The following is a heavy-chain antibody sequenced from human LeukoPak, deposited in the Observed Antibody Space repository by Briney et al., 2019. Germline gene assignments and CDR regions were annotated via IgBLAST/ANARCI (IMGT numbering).Heavy chain of an antibody. D-gene: IGHD2-15*01. V-gene: IGHV3-66*01. CDR2: IYSAGST. CDR3: ARKTPRFGDYDY. Sequence: PGGSLRLSCAASGFTVSSSYMSWVRQAPGQGLEWVSLIYSAGSTYYADSVKGRFTISRDNSKNTLYLQMNSLRAEDTAVYYCARKTPRFGDYDYCGQGTLVTVSS. CDR1: GFTVSSSY. J-gene: IGHJ4*02.